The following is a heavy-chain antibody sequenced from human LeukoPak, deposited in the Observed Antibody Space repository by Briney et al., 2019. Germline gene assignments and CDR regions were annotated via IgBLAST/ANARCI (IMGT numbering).Heavy chain of an antibody. V-gene: IGHV1-18*01. J-gene: IGHJ6*02. CDR3: ARDSGDLQYYYYGMDV. CDR1: GYTFTSYG. Sequence: ASVTVTLKASGYTFTSYGISWVRQAPAQGLEWMGLISAYNGNTNYAQKLQGRVTITTDTSTSTAYMELRSLRSDDTAVYYCARDSGDLQYYYYGMDVWGQGTTVTVSS. CDR2: ISAYNGNT. D-gene: IGHD7-27*01.